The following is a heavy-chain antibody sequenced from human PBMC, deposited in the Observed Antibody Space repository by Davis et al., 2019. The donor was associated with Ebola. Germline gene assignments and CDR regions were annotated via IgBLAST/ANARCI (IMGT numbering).Heavy chain of an antibody. CDR1: GFTFSSYW. Sequence: GESLKISCAVSGFTFSSYWMSWVRQAPGKGLEWVANIKQDGSEIHYADSVKGRFTISRDNTKNSLYLQMNSLRDEDTALYYCSRGGAVKFDYWGQGTLVTVSS. CDR2: IKQDGSEI. V-gene: IGHV3-7*01. D-gene: IGHD4-17*01. CDR3: SRGGAVKFDY. J-gene: IGHJ4*02.